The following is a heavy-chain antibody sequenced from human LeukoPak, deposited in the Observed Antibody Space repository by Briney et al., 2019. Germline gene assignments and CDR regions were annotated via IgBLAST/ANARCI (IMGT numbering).Heavy chain of an antibody. D-gene: IGHD3-22*01. CDR1: GYTFTSYY. V-gene: IGHV1-46*01. CDR2: INPSGGST. CDR3: ARNKVSAYYYDSSGSTSWFDP. Sequence: ASVKVSCKASGYTFTSYYTHWVRQAPGQGLEWMGIINPSGGSTSYAQKFQGRVTMTRDMSTSTVYMELSSPRSEDTAVYYCARNKVSAYYYDSSGSTSWFDPWGQGTLVTVSS. J-gene: IGHJ5*02.